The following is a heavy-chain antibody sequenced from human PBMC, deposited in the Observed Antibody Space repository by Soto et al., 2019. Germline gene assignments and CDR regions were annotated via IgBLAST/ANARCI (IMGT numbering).Heavy chain of an antibody. V-gene: IGHV4-59*01. CDR3: ARDLWGYCGTDCYPLDV. J-gene: IGHJ6*02. CDR1: GASISGYY. D-gene: IGHD2-21*02. CDR2: MYKTGST. Sequence: SETLSLTCTVSGASISGYYRSWIRQPPGKGLEWIGYMYKTGSTVYNPSFKSRVTISVDTSKNQFSMKLNSVTAADTAVYYCARDLWGYCGTDCYPLDVWGQGTTVTVSS.